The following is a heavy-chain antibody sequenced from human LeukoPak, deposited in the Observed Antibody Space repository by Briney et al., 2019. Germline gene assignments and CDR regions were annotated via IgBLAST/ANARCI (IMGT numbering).Heavy chain of an antibody. Sequence: SETLSLTCTVSGGSVSSGGYYWSWIRQHPGKGLEWIGYIYYSGSTYYNPSLKSRVTISVDRSKNQFSLKLSSVTAADTAVYYCAAQGGGSYYSVDYWGQGTLVTVSS. CDR1: GGSVSSGGYY. CDR2: IYYSGST. CDR3: AAQGGGSYYSVDY. D-gene: IGHD3-10*01. V-gene: IGHV4-31*09. J-gene: IGHJ4*02.